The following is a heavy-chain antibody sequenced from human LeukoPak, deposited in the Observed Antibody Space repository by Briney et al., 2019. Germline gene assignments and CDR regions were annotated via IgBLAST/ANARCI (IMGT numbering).Heavy chain of an antibody. Sequence: SGGSLRLSCAASGFTFSTYGMSWVRQAPGKGLEWVSGISGSGGSRFYTDSVKGRFTISRDNSKNTLYLQMNSLRAEDTAVYYCAKKYNTGLDPWGQGTLVTVSS. V-gene: IGHV3-23*01. J-gene: IGHJ5*02. CDR1: GFTFSTYG. D-gene: IGHD1-14*01. CDR3: AKKYNTGLDP. CDR2: ISGSGGSR.